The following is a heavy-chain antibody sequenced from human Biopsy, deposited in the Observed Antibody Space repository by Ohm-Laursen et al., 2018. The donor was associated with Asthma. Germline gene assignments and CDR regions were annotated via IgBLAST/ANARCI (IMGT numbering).Heavy chain of an antibody. CDR3: AKRRGYSGHDNDY. J-gene: IGHJ4*02. V-gene: IGHV3-30*18. CDR2: ISYDGNHK. Sequence: SLRLSCSASGFSFDDCAMHWVRQAPGKGLEWVAVISYDGNHKSYEDSVKGRFTISRDNSKNTLYLQMNSLRTEDTAVYYCAKRRGYSGHDNDYWGQGTLVIVSS. D-gene: IGHD5-12*01. CDR1: GFSFDDCA.